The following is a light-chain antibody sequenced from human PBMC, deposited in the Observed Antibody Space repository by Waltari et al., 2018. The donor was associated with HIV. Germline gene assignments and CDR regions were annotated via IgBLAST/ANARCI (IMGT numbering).Light chain of an antibody. J-gene: IGLJ3*02. CDR1: LSHIGSNT. V-gene: IGLV1-44*01. CDR3: AVWDDSLNGWA. CDR2: NHN. Sequence: QSVLTQPPSASGSPGPRVTTPCSGSLSHIGSNTIHWYQHLPGTAPKLLIFNHNQRPSGVPDRVSASKSGTSASLAISGLQSEDGADYYCAVWDDSLNGWAFGGGTKLTVL.